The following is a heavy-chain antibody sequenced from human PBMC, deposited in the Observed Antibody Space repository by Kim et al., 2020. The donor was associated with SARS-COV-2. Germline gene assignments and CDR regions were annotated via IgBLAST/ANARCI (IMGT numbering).Heavy chain of an antibody. D-gene: IGHD5-18*01. CDR3: ARDEVADGWIQLWFGVDAFDI. V-gene: IGHV3-7*01. J-gene: IGHJ3*02. CDR1: GFTFSSYW. CDR2: IKQDGSEK. Sequence: GGSLRLSCAASGFTFSSYWMSWVRQAPGKGLEWVANIKQDGSEKYYVDSVKGRFTISRDNAKNSLYLQMNSLRAEDTAVYYCARDEVADGWIQLWFGVDAFDIWGQGTMVTVSS.